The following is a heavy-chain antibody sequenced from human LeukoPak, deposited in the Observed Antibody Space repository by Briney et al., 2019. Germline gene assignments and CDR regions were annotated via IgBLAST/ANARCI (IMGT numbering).Heavy chain of an antibody. CDR3: ARVNTPVATFDY. D-gene: IGHD2-15*01. CDR2: ISHSATT. V-gene: IGHV4-38-2*02. CDR1: GYSISSTFY. J-gene: IGHJ4*02. Sequence: PSETLSLTCNVSGYSISSTFYGAWIRQPPGKGLEWIATISHSATTYYTPSLKSRLTMSVDTSKNQFSLKLSSVTVADTAVYYCARVNTPVATFDYWGQGTLVNVSS.